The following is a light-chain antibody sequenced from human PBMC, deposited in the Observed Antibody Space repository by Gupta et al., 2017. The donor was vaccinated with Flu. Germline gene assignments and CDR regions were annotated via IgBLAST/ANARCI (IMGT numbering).Light chain of an antibody. CDR3: LSHDSSRSSYV. V-gene: IGLV1-40*01. Sequence: QSVLTPPPSVSRAPGQKATIACTGGSSNSGEGYDVQWYQQVPGTAPKLIIYGSINRPSGVPDRFSGSKYGTSAAVAITGLRAEDEADYYCLSHDSSRSSYVFGTGTTVTVL. CDR2: GSI. J-gene: IGLJ1*01. CDR1: SSNSGEGYD.